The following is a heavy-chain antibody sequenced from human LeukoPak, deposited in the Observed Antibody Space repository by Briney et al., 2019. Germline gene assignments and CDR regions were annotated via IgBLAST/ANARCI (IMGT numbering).Heavy chain of an antibody. CDR3: AKDTKSDWNAEYFQH. CDR2: IRYDGSNK. Sequence: AGGSLRLSCAASGFTFSSYGMHWVRQAPGKGLEWVAYIRYDGSNKYYADSVKGRFTISRDNSKNTLYLQMNSLRAEDTAVYYCAKDTKSDWNAEYFQHWGQGTLVTVSS. V-gene: IGHV3-30*02. J-gene: IGHJ1*01. D-gene: IGHD1-1*01. CDR1: GFTFSSYG.